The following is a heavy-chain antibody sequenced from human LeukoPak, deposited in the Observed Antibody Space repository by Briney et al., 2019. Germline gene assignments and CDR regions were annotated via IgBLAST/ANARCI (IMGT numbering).Heavy chain of an antibody. V-gene: IGHV3-48*04. Sequence: GGSLRLSCAASGFTFSSYGMNWVRQAPGKGLEWVSYISSSSSTIYYADSVKGRFTISRDNAKNSLYLQMNSLRAEDTAVYYCARVRGIAVAGEIDYWGQGTLVTVSS. CDR2: ISSSSSTI. CDR3: ARVRGIAVAGEIDY. CDR1: GFTFSSYG. J-gene: IGHJ4*02. D-gene: IGHD6-19*01.